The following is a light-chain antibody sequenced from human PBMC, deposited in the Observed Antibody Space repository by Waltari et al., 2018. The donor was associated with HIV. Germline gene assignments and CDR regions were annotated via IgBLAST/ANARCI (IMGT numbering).Light chain of an antibody. V-gene: IGKV3-11*01. J-gene: IGKJ4*02. Sequence: EIVLTQSPATLSLSPGERATLSCRASQSVSHSLIWYQQKPGQAPRLLIYDASNRATGVPARFSGSGSRTDFTLTISSLAREDFAVYYCQQRSNWPPITFGGGTKVEIK. CDR2: DAS. CDR3: QQRSNWPPIT. CDR1: QSVSHS.